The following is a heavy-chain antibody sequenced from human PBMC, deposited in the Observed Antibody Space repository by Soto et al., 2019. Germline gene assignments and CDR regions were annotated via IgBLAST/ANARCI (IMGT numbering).Heavy chain of an antibody. J-gene: IGHJ4*02. CDR2: IGAGGANI. CDR1: GFTFISSA. CDR3: VFHFNNYQSYS. D-gene: IGHD2-2*01. Sequence: GSLRLSCAASGFTFISSAMNWVRQAPGKGLEWVSIIGAGGANIYYADSVKGRFTISRDDSKNTVYLQMYTLRAEDTATYYCVFHFNNYQSYSWGQGTQVTVSS. V-gene: IGHV3-23*01.